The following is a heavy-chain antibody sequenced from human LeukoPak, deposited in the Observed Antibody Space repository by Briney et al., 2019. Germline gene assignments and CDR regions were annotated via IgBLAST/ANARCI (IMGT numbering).Heavy chain of an antibody. CDR2: ISGSGGST. D-gene: IGHD2-2*02. V-gene: IGHV3-23*01. J-gene: IGHJ6*02. Sequence: GASLRLSCAASGFTFSSYAMSWVRQAPGKGLEWVSAISGSGGSTYYADSVKGRFTISRDNSKNTLYLQMNSLRAEDTAVYYCAKDLGYCSSTSCYTGYGMDVWGQGTTVTVSS. CDR3: AKDLGYCSSTSCYTGYGMDV. CDR1: GFTFSSYA.